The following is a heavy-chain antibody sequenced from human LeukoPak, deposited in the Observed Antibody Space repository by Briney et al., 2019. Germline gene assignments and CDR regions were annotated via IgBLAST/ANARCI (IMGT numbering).Heavy chain of an antibody. CDR1: RFXXXXYG. J-gene: IGHJ3*02. Sequence: PGGSLRLSCAASRFXXXXYGVNWVRQAPGKGLXXVSYIXXXXXXXYXXXXXRXXXTXXXDNAKNSLYLQMNSLKAEDTAIYYCAREVGTPQAFDIWGQGTMVTVSS. D-gene: IGHD1-26*01. CDR2: IXXXXXXX. V-gene: IGHV3-48*01. CDR3: AREVGTPQAFDI.